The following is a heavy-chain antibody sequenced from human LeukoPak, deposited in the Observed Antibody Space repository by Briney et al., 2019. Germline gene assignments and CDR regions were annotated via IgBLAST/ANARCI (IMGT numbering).Heavy chain of an antibody. CDR3: AITGYFDWLLRYYYYYGMDV. Sequence: PGGSLRLSCAASGFTFSSYSMNWVRQAPGKGLEWVSSISSSSSYIYYADSVKGRFTISRDNAKNSLYLQMNSLRAEDTAVYYCAITGYFDWLLRYYYYYGMDVWGQGTTVTVSS. D-gene: IGHD3-9*01. J-gene: IGHJ6*02. CDR2: ISSSSSYI. CDR1: GFTFSSYS. V-gene: IGHV3-21*01.